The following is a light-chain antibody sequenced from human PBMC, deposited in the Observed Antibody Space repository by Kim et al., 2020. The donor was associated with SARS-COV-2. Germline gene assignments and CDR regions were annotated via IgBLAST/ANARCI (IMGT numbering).Light chain of an antibody. CDR2: EDY. V-gene: IGLV6-57*01. CDR1: SGNIASNF. CDR3: QSYDATNQV. Sequence: GKAVTISCTRSSGNIASNFVQWYQQRPGSSPTIVIYEDYQRPSGVPDRFAGSIDRSDNSASLTIAGLKTEDEADYYCQSYDATNQVFGGGTQLTVL. J-gene: IGLJ3*02.